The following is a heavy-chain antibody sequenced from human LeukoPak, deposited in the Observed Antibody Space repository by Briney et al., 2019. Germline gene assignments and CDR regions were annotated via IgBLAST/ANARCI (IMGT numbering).Heavy chain of an antibody. CDR3: ARDRDVRVVHAHYDAYDM. J-gene: IGHJ3*02. D-gene: IGHD2-15*01. CDR2: LYGSADRI. CDR1: GFSLSDYF. V-gene: IGHV3-11*01. Sequence: GGSLRHSRAASGFSLSDYFMIWLRPAPGRGLEWLSSLYGSADRILNADSVKGPFPISRDNAKNSLFLQMGSLRAEDTAVYFCARDRDVRVVHAHYDAYDMWGQGTVVTVSS.